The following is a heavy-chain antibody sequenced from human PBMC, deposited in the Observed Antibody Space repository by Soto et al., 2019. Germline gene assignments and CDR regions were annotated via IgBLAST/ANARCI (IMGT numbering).Heavy chain of an antibody. CDR3: XXXXXXIDY. CDR1: GFTFSQYG. J-gene: IGHJ4*02. Sequence: EVQLVESGGDSVLPGGSLRLSCIASGFTFSQYGLNWVRQXPGKGLAWVAFIRSSSTTEYADSVRGRFTISRDNAKNSXXXXXXXXXXXXXXXXXXXXXXXXIDYWGQGTLVTVSS. CDR2: IRSSSTT. V-gene: IGHV3-48*01.